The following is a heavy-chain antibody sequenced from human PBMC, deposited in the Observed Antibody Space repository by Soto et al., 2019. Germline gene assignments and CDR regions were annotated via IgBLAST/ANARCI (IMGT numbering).Heavy chain of an antibody. CDR3: AKDLGYCTNGVCFSFGF. Sequence: GGSLRLSCAASGFTFSSYGMHWVRQAPGKGLEWVAVISYDGSNKYYADSVKGRFTISRDNSKNTLYLQMNSLRAEDTAVYYCAKDLGYCTNGVCFSFGFWGQGTLVTVSS. CDR1: GFTFSSYG. D-gene: IGHD2-8*01. V-gene: IGHV3-30*18. J-gene: IGHJ4*02. CDR2: ISYDGSNK.